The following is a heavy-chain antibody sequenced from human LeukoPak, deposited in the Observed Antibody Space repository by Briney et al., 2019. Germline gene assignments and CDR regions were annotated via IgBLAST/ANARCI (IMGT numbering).Heavy chain of an antibody. Sequence: SETLSLTCTVSGYSISSGYYWGWIRQPPGKGLEWIGSIYHSGSTYYNPSLKSRVTISVDTSKNQLSLKLSSVTAADTAVYYCARWTTVTTPGFDYWGQGTLVTVSS. CDR2: IYHSGST. CDR3: ARWTTVTTPGFDY. V-gene: IGHV4-38-2*02. D-gene: IGHD4-17*01. CDR1: GYSISSGYY. J-gene: IGHJ4*02.